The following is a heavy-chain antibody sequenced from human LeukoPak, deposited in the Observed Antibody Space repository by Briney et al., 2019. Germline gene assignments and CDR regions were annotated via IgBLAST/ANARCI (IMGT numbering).Heavy chain of an antibody. J-gene: IGHJ4*02. CDR2: ITISGSGT. D-gene: IGHD3-10*01. CDR3: AKGYYGSGSSYFDC. CDR1: GFTFNTYA. V-gene: IGHV3-23*01. Sequence: GGSLRLSCAASGFTFNTYAMSWVRQAPGQGLEWVSSITISGSGTYYADSVTGRFTITRDNSKDTLYLEMNSLRADDTAKYYCAKGYYGSGSSYFDCWGQGTLVTVSS.